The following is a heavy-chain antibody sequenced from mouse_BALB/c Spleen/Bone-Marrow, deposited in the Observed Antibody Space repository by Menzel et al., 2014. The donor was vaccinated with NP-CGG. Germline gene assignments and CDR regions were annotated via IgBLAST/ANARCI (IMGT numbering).Heavy chain of an antibody. CDR2: IDPANGNT. D-gene: IGHD4-1*01. CDR1: GFNIKDTY. Sequence: EVHLVESGAEIVKPGSSVKLSCTASGFNIKDTYMHWVKQRPEQGLEWIGRIDPANGNTKYDPKFQGKSTITADASSNTAYLQLSSLTSDDTAVYYCARWEYYAMDYWGQGTSVTVSS. CDR3: ARWEYYAMDY. V-gene: IGHV14-3*02. J-gene: IGHJ4*01.